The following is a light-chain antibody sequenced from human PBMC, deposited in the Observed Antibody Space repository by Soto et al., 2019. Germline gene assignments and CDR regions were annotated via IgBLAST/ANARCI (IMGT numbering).Light chain of an antibody. V-gene: IGLV3-1*01. Sequence: SYELTQAPSVSVSPGQTASITSSGDKLGDKYACWYQQKPGQSPVLVIYQDSRRPSGIPERFSGSNSGNTATLTISGTPATDEADYYCQAWDSSAGGVVFGGGTKLTVL. CDR2: QDS. CDR3: QAWDSSAGGVV. J-gene: IGLJ2*01. CDR1: KLGDKY.